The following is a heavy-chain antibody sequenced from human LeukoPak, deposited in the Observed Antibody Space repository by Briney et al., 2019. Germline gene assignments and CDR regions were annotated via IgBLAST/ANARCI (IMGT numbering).Heavy chain of an antibody. CDR1: GYSFTSYW. J-gene: IGHJ5*02. V-gene: IGHV5-51*01. Sequence: GESLKISCKGSGYSFTSYWIGWVRQMPGKGLEWMGIIYPGDSDTRYSPSFQGQVTISADKSISTAHLQWSSLKASDTAMYYCARLVPDLVGWFDPWGQGTLVTVSS. D-gene: IGHD2-2*01. CDR2: IYPGDSDT. CDR3: ARLVPDLVGWFDP.